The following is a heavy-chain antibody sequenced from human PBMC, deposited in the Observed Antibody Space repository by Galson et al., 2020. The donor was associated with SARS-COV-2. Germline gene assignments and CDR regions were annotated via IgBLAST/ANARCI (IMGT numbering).Heavy chain of an antibody. CDR1: GASISSAIYY. Sequence: SETLSLTCTVSGASISSAIYYWSWIRQHPGKGLEWIGYIYYSGSTYYNPSLTSRLTISADTSKNQFSLRLNSVTAADTAVYYCARVGPALYSYYYYMDVWGKGTTVTVSS. J-gene: IGHJ6*03. CDR2: IYYSGST. CDR3: ARVGPALYSYYYYMDV. D-gene: IGHD4-4*01. V-gene: IGHV4-31*03.